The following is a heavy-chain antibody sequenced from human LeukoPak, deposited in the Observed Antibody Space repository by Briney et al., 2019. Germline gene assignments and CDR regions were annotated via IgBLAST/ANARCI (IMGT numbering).Heavy chain of an antibody. CDR2: INPSGGST. D-gene: IGHD4-23*01. CDR1: GYTFTSYY. J-gene: IGHJ4*02. V-gene: IGHV1-46*01. Sequence: GASVKVSCKASGYTFTSYYMHWVRQAPGQGLEWMGIINPSGGSTSYAQKFQGRVTMTRDTSTSTVYMELSSLRSEDTAVYYCARVEARNGGNSSHFDYWGQGTLVTVSS. CDR3: ARVEARNGGNSSHFDY.